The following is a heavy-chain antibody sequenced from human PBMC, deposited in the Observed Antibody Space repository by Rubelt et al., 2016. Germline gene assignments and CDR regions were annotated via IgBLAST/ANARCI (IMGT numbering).Heavy chain of an antibody. CDR1: GGSFSGYY. J-gene: IGHJ4*02. Sequence: ETLFLTCAVYGGSFSGYYWSWIRQPPGKGLEWIGEINHSGSTNYNPSLKSRVTISVDTSKNQFSLKLSSVTAADTAVYYCATGVRAIDYWGQGTLVTVSS. V-gene: IGHV4-34*01. CDR2: INHSGST. D-gene: IGHD7-27*01. CDR3: ATGVRAIDY.